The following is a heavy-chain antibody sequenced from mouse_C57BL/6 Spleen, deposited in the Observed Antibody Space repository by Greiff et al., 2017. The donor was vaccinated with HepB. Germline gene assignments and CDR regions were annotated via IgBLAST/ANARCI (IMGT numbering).Heavy chain of an antibody. CDR1: GYTFTDYY. Sequence: VQLQQSGPELVKPGASVKISCKASGYTFTDYYMNWVKQSHGKSLEWIGDINPNNGGTSYNQKFKGKATLTVDKSSSTAYMELRSLTSEDSAVYYCARSIYDGYYDYFDYWGQGTTLTVSS. J-gene: IGHJ2*01. CDR3: ARSIYDGYYDYFDY. CDR2: INPNNGGT. D-gene: IGHD2-3*01. V-gene: IGHV1-26*01.